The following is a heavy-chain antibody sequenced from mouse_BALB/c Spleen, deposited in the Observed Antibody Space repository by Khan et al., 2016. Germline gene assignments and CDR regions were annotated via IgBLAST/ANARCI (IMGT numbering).Heavy chain of an antibody. CDR1: GFTFSNYW. CDR3: AELDYYCAIDY. Sequence: EVKLEESGGGLVQPGGSMKLSCVASGFTFSNYWMNWVRQSPEKGLEWVAEIRLKSNNYATHYAESVKGRFTISRDDSKSSVYLQMNNLRAEDTSIYYCAELDYYCAIDYWGQGTTVTVSS. D-gene: IGHD2-13*01. CDR2: IRLKSNNYAT. J-gene: IGHJ4*01. V-gene: IGHV6-6*02.